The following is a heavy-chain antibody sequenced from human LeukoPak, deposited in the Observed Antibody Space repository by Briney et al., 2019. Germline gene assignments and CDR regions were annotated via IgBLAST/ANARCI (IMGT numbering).Heavy chain of an antibody. CDR3: GRDPYYDSLDY. CDR2: ISGSGGST. CDR1: GFTFSSYA. D-gene: IGHD3-22*01. Sequence: PGGSLRLSCAASGFTFSSYAMSWVRQAPGKGLEWVSAISGSGGSTYYADSVKGRFTISRDNTKNLLFLQMNNLRAEDTAVYYCGRDPYYDSLDYWGQGTLVTVSS. J-gene: IGHJ4*02. V-gene: IGHV3-23*01.